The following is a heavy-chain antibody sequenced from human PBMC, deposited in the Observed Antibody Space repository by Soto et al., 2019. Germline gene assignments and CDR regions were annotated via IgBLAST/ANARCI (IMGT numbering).Heavy chain of an antibody. V-gene: IGHV3-33*01. J-gene: IGHJ4*02. CDR3: ARDIRDLSSLSSLIDY. D-gene: IGHD2-2*01. Sequence: GGSLRLSCAASGFTFSSYGMHWVRQAPGKGLEWVAVIWYDGSNKYYADSVKGRFTISRDNSKNTLYLQMNSLRAEDTAVYYCARDIRDLSSLSSLIDYWGQGTLVTVSS. CDR1: GFTFSSYG. CDR2: IWYDGSNK.